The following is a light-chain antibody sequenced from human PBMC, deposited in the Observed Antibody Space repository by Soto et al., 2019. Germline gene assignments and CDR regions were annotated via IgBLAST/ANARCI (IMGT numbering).Light chain of an antibody. CDR2: DND. CDR1: DIGSKS. V-gene: IGLV3-21*02. CDR3: QVWDISEHQYV. Sequence: SYELTQPPSVAVAPGQTAKITCGGDDIGSKSVHWYQHKPGQAPVLVVHDNDDXPSEIPARFSGSNSGNTATLTISRVEAGDEADFYCQVWDISEHQYVCGIGTKVTGL. J-gene: IGLJ1*01.